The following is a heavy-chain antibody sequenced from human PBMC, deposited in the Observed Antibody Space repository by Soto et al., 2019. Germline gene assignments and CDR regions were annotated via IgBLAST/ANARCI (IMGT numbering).Heavy chain of an antibody. J-gene: IGHJ6*02. V-gene: IGHV5-51*01. CDR2: IYPGDSDT. D-gene: IGHD2-21*02. CDR1: GYSFTSYW. Sequence: GESLKISCKGSGYSFTSYWIDWVRQMPGKGLEWMGIIYPGDSDTRYSPSFQGQVTISADKSISTAYLQWSSLKASDTAMYYCARVAYCGGDCYTHYYYGMDVWGQGTTVTVSS. CDR3: ARVAYCGGDCYTHYYYGMDV.